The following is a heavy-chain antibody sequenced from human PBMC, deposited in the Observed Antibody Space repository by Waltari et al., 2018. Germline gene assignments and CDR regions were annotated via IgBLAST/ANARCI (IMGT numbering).Heavy chain of an antibody. D-gene: IGHD4-17*01. CDR1: GFTFSSYS. J-gene: IGHJ4*02. V-gene: IGHV3-48*01. CDR3: ASSNGLRSHFDY. CDR2: ISSSSSTR. Sequence: EILVVESGGGLVQPGGSLRLSCAASGFTFSSYSMTWVRQAPGKGLEWVSYISSSSSTRYYADSVKGRFTISRDNAKNSLYLQMNSLRAEDTAVYYCASSNGLRSHFDYWGQGTLVTVSS.